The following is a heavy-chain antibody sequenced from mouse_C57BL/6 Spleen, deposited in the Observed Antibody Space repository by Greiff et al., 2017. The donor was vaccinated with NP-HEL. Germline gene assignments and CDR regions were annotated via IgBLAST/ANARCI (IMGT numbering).Heavy chain of an antibody. CDR3: AREKIYYPFDD. Sequence: VQLQESGAELARPGASVKLSCKASGYTFTSYGISWVKQRTGQGLEWIGEIYPRSGNTYYNEKFKGKATLTADKSSSTAYMELRSLTSEDSAVYFCAREKIYYPFDDWGQGTTLTVSS. D-gene: IGHD1-1*01. V-gene: IGHV1-81*01. J-gene: IGHJ2*01. CDR2: IYPRSGNT. CDR1: GYTFTSYG.